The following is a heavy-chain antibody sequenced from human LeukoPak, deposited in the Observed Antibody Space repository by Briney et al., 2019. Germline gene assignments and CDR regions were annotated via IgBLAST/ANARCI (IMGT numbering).Heavy chain of an antibody. CDR2: IKEDGREK. J-gene: IGHJ4*02. D-gene: IGHD2-15*01. CDR3: ARDKEGGSNDH. CDR1: GFTFSRHW. V-gene: IGHV3-7*01. Sequence: HPGGSLRLSCAASGFTFSRHWMSRVRQAPGKGLEWVANIKEDGREKKYVDSLKDRFTISRDNTKNSVYLQMSGLRVDDTAIYYCARDKEGGSNDHWGQGTLVTVSS.